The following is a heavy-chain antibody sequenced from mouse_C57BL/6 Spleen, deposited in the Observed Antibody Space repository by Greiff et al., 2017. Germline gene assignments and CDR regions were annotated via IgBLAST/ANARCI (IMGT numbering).Heavy chain of an antibody. CDR2: IYPGSGST. D-gene: IGHD1-1*01. Sequence: QVQLKESGAELVKPGASVKMSCKASGYTFTSYWITWVKQRPGQGLEWIGDIYPGSGSTNYNEKFKSKATLTVDTSSSTAYMQLSSLTSEDSAVYSCAREGDGSSYGDYWGQGPTLTVSS. J-gene: IGHJ2*01. CDR1: GYTFTSYW. V-gene: IGHV1-55*01. CDR3: AREGDGSSYGDY.